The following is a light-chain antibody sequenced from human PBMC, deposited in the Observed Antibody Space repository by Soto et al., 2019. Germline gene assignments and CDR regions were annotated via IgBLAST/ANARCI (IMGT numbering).Light chain of an antibody. CDR2: DAS. J-gene: IGKJ4*01. V-gene: IGKV3-20*01. CDR3: QQYGSSPLT. Sequence: EIVLTQSPGTLSLSPGKRATLSCRASQSVRSNYLAWYQQKPGQAPRFLIYDASSRATGIPDRFSGSGSGTDFTLTISRLEPEDFAVYYCQQYGSSPLTFGGGTKVEIK. CDR1: QSVRSNY.